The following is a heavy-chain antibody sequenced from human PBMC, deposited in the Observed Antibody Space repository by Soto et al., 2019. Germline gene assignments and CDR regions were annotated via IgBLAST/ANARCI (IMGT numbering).Heavy chain of an antibody. V-gene: IGHV3-23*01. CDR3: AKTLGYSYREVAYLDY. J-gene: IGHJ4*02. CDR2: LSGSGGST. Sequence: PGWSLRLSCAASGFSFSSYAMSWVRQAPGKGLEWASALSGSGGSTYYSDSLKGRFTISRGNSKNTVDLQMNSLRSEDTAVHYCAKTLGYSYREVAYLDYWGPGTLLAVSS. D-gene: IGHD5-18*01. CDR1: GFSFSSYA.